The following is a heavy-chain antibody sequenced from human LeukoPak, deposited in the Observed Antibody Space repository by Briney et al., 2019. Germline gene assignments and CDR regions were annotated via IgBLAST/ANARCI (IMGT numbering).Heavy chain of an antibody. CDR2: IYYSGST. CDR1: GGSISSYY. D-gene: IGHD3-10*01. V-gene: IGHV4-59*01. J-gene: IGHJ3*02. CDR3: ARRGSGSYNVFRDAFDI. Sequence: SETLSLTCTVSGGSISSYYWSWIRQPPGKGLEWIGYIYYSGSTNYNPSLKSRVTISVDTSKNQFSLKLSSVTAADTAVYYCARRGSGSYNVFRDAFDIWGQGKMVTVSS.